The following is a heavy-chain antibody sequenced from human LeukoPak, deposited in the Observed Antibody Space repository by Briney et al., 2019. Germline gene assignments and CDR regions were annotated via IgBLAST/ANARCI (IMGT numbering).Heavy chain of an antibody. D-gene: IGHD2-2*01. CDR3: ARGARYCTSTSCSSLRAVDI. V-gene: IGHV3-48*03. J-gene: IGHJ3*02. CDR1: GFTFSSYE. CDR2: ISKSDDII. Sequence: SGGSLRLSCAASGFTFSSYEMNWVRQAPGKGLEWVSYISKSDDIIYYADSVKGRFTISRDNAKNSLYLQMNSLRAEDTAVYYCARGARYCTSTSCSSLRAVDIWGQGTMVTVSS.